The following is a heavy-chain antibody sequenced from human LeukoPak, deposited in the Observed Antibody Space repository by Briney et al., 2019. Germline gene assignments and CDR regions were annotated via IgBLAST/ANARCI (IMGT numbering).Heavy chain of an antibody. CDR2: IYTSGST. D-gene: IGHD3-3*01. J-gene: IGHJ5*02. CDR1: GGPISSYY. Sequence: SETLSLTSTVSGGPISSYYWSWIRQPAGKGLEWIGRIYTSGSTNYNPSLKSRVTMSVDTSKNQFSLKLSSVTAADTAVYYCARDLPYYDFWSGHSWFDPWGQGTLVTVSS. V-gene: IGHV4-4*07. CDR3: ARDLPYYDFWSGHSWFDP.